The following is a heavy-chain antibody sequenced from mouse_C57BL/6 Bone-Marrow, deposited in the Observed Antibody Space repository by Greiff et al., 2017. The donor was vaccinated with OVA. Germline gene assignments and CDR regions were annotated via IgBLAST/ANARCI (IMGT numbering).Heavy chain of an antibody. D-gene: IGHD2-5*01. V-gene: IGHV1-69*01. J-gene: IGHJ4*01. CDR3: ARCDYSNYDAMDY. CDR2: IDPSDSYT. CDR1: GYTFTSYW. Sequence: VQLQQPGAELVMPGASVKLSCKASGYTFTSYWMHWVKQRPGQGLEWIGEIDPSDSYTNYNQKFKGKSTLTVDKSSSTAYMQLSSLTSEDSAVYYCARCDYSNYDAMDYWGQGTSVTVSS.